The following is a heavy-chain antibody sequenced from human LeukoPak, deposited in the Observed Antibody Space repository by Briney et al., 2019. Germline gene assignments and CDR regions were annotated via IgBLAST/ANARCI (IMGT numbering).Heavy chain of an antibody. Sequence: GGSLRLSCAASGFTFSSYGMHWVRQAPGKGLEWVAVISFDATNKYYADSVKGRFTISRDNSKNTLYLQMNSLRGEDAAVYYCAKEGTAQISTWYDYWGQGTLVTVSS. J-gene: IGHJ4*02. CDR1: GFTFSSYG. D-gene: IGHD6-13*01. V-gene: IGHV3-30*18. CDR2: ISFDATNK. CDR3: AKEGTAQISTWYDY.